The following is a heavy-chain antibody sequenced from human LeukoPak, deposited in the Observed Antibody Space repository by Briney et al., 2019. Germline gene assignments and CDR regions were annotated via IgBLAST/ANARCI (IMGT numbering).Heavy chain of an antibody. J-gene: IGHJ4*02. D-gene: IGHD1-26*01. CDR3: ARGFRIVGATGFDY. CDR2: ISYDGSNK. Sequence: PGGSLRLSCAASGFTFSSYAMHWVRQAPGKGLEWVAVISYDGSNKYYADSAKGRFTISRDNSKNTLYLQMNSLRAEDTAVYYCARGFRIVGATGFDYWGQGTLVTVSS. V-gene: IGHV3-30-3*01. CDR1: GFTFSSYA.